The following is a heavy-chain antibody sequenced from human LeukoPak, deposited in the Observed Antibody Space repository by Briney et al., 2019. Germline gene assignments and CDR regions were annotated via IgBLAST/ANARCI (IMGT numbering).Heavy chain of an antibody. CDR3: AREGRGAAAGMDY. CDR2: IYYSGST. J-gene: IGHJ4*02. D-gene: IGHD6-13*01. V-gene: IGHV4-59*01. CDR1: GGSISSYY. Sequence: SETLSLTCTVSGGSISSYYWSWIRQPPGKGLEWVGYIYYSGSTNYNPSLKSRVTISVDTSKNQFSLNLSSVTAADTAVYYCAREGRGAAAGMDYWGQGTLVTVSS.